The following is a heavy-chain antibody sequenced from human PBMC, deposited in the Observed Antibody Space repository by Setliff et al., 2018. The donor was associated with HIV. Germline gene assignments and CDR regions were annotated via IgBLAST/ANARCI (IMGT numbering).Heavy chain of an antibody. D-gene: IGHD3-10*01. CDR2: MYYSGST. Sequence: PSETLSLTCTVSGSSISSGSYYWSWIRQPAGKGLEWIGYMYYSGSTYYNPSLKGRVTISTDKSKNQFSLRLTSVTAADTATYFCESTGRKTYYNSEKYYYFDYWGLGTVVTVSS. CDR1: GSSISSGSYY. J-gene: IGHJ4*02. V-gene: IGHV4-61*10. CDR3: ESTGRKTYYNSEKYYYFDY.